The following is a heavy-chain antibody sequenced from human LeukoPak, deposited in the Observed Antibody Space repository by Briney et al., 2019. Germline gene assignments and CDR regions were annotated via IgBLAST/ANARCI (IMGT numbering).Heavy chain of an antibody. J-gene: IGHJ6*02. V-gene: IGHV4-31*03. CDR2: IYYSGST. CDR1: GGSISSGGYY. CDR3: ARAKQLVAYYYYGMDV. D-gene: IGHD6-6*01. Sequence: PSETLSLTCTISGGSISSGGYYWSWICQHPGKGLEWIGYIYYSGSTYYNPSLKSRVTISVDTSKNQFSLKLSSVTAADTAVYYCARAKQLVAYYYYGMDVWGQGTTVTVSS.